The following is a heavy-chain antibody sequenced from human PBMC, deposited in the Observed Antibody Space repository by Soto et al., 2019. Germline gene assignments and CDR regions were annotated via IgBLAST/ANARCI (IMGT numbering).Heavy chain of an antibody. CDR1: GFTFSNAW. CDR2: IKSKTDGGTT. Sequence: EVQLVESGGGLVKPGGSLRLSCAASGFTFSNAWMSWVRQAPGKGLEWVGRIKSKTDGGTTDYAAPVKGRFTISRDDSKSTLYLQMNSLKTEDTAVYYCTTTVYSYGDRYYYYCMDVWGQGTTVTVS. V-gene: IGHV3-15*01. CDR3: TTTVYSYGDRYYYYCMDV. D-gene: IGHD5-18*01. J-gene: IGHJ6*02.